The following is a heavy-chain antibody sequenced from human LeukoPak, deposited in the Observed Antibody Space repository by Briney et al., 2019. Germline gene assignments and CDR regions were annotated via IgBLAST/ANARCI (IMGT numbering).Heavy chain of an antibody. D-gene: IGHD5-18*01. Sequence: SQTLSLTCTVSGGSINSGSYYWNWIRQSAGKGLEWIGHIYTTGSTNCNPSFKSRVTISVDTSKNQFSLKLSSVTAADTAVYYCARRSYGTDYFDYWGQGTLVAVSS. CDR3: ARRSYGTDYFDY. CDR1: GGSINSGSYY. CDR2: IYTTGST. V-gene: IGHV4-61*09. J-gene: IGHJ4*02.